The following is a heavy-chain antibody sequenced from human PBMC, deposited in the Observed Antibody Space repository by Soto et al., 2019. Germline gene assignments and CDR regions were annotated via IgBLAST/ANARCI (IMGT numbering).Heavy chain of an antibody. CDR2: IYYSGST. CDR1: GGSITSSYY. Sequence: SETLSLTCTVSGGSITSSYYWGWIRQPPGKGLEWIGSIYYSGSTYYNPSLKSRVTISVDTSKNQLSLKLSSVTAADTAVYYCATIPATTILTDYWGQGTLVTVS. CDR3: ATIPATTILTDY. J-gene: IGHJ4*02. V-gene: IGHV4-39*01. D-gene: IGHD2-2*02.